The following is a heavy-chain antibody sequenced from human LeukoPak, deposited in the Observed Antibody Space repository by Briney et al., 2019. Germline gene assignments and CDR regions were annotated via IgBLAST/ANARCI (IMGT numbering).Heavy chain of an antibody. CDR2: IYSGGST. D-gene: IGHD3-10*01. CDR1: GFTVSSNY. J-gene: IGHJ6*02. CDR3: ARDRRVYGSNYYYYYGMDV. V-gene: IGHV3-66*01. Sequence: GGSLRLSCAASGFTVSSNYMSWVRQAPGKGLEWVSVIYSGGSTHYADSVKGRFTISRDNSKNTLYLQMNSLRAEDTAVYYCARDRRVYGSNYYYYYGMDVWGQGTTVTVSS.